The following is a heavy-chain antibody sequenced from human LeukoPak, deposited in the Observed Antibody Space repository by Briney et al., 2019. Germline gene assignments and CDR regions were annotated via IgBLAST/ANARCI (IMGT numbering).Heavy chain of an antibody. CDR1: GITVGSHY. D-gene: IGHD4-17*01. CDR3: ARTYGDYDYYYGMDV. V-gene: IGHV3-66*01. Sequence: GGSLGLSCTASGITVGSHYMTWVRQAPGKGLEWVSVIDSGGSTNSADSVKGRFSVSRDNSKNTLYLQMNSLRVEDTAVYYCARTYGDYDYYYGMDVWGQGTTVTVSS. J-gene: IGHJ6*01. CDR2: IDSGGST.